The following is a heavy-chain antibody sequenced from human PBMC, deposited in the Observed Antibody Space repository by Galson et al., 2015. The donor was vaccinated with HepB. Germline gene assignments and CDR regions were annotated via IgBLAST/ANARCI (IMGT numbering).Heavy chain of an antibody. Sequence: LRLSCAASGFTFSSYSMNWVRQAPGKGLEWVSYISSSSSTIYYADSVKGRFTISRDNAKNSLYLQMNSLRAEDTAVYYCARDRYYYDSSGFPPPIWGQGTMVTVSS. CDR3: ARDRYYYDSSGFPPPI. CDR1: GFTFSSYS. V-gene: IGHV3-48*04. J-gene: IGHJ3*02. CDR2: ISSSSSTI. D-gene: IGHD3-22*01.